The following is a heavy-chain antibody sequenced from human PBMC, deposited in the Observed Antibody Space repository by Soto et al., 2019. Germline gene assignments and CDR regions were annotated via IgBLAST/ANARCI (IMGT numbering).Heavy chain of an antibody. CDR3: ARVPCTSHCYESFDY. D-gene: IGHD2-2*01. CDR1: GFTFSSYW. Sequence: AGGSLRLSCAASGFTFSSYWMHWVRQAPGKGLVWVSRINSDGSSTSYADSVKGRFTISRDNAKNTLYLQMNSLRAEDTAVYYCARVPCTSHCYESFDYWGQGTLVTVSS. CDR2: INSDGSST. V-gene: IGHV3-74*01. J-gene: IGHJ4*02.